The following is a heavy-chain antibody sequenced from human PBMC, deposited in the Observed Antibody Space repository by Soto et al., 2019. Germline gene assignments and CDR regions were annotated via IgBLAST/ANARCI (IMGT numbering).Heavy chain of an antibody. Sequence: QVQLVESGGGVVQPGRSLRLSCAASGFSFRSYAMRWVRQAPGKGLEWVAVMSYDGRDKDYADSVKGRFTISRDNSNNTLYLQMSSLRAEDTAVYYCARARLDTPALEYWGQGTRVTVSS. CDR2: MSYDGRDK. D-gene: IGHD2-2*01. V-gene: IGHV3-30-3*01. CDR1: GFSFRSYA. J-gene: IGHJ4*02. CDR3: ARARLDTPALEY.